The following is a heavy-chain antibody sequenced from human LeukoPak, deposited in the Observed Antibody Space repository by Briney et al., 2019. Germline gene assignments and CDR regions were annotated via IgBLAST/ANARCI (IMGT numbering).Heavy chain of an antibody. CDR3: ARASLGRIAAAGTAPNYYYYMDV. CDR1: GGSFSGYY. CDR2: INHSGST. D-gene: IGHD6-13*01. V-gene: IGHV4-34*01. Sequence: SETLSLTCAVYGGSFSGYYWSWIRQPPGKGLEWIGEINHSGSTNYNPSLKSRVTISVDTSKNQFSLKLSSVTAADTAVYYCARASLGRIAAAGTAPNYYYYMDVWGKGTTVTVSS. J-gene: IGHJ6*03.